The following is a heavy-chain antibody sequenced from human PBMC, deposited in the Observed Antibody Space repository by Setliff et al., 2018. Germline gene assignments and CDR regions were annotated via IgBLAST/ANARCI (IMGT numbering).Heavy chain of an antibody. CDR3: ASQRWPQFSVDY. CDR2: INHSGST. D-gene: IGHD1-26*01. J-gene: IGHJ4*02. CDR1: GGPFSSYY. V-gene: IGHV4-34*01. Sequence: ASETLSLTCAVYGGPFSSYYWSWIRQPPGKGLEWIGEINHSGSTNYNPSLKSRVTISVDTSKNQFSLKLSSVTAADTAVYYCASQRWPQFSVDYWGRGTLVTVSS.